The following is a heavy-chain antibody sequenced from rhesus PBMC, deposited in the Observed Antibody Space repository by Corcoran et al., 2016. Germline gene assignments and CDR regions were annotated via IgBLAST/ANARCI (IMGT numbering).Heavy chain of an antibody. V-gene: IGHV1-180*01. J-gene: IGHJ4*01. CDR3: TRGKSSSWPYFDY. CDR2: ISPYNGNN. Sequence: QVQLVQSGAEIKQPGASVKLSCKASGYTFTSSYIHWVKQAPGQGLEWIGLISPYNGNNGDAQNFQGRVTITTDTSTSTGYMELSSLRSEDTAVYYCTRGKSSSWPYFDYWGQGVLVTVSS. CDR1: GYTFTSSY. D-gene: IGHD6-13*01.